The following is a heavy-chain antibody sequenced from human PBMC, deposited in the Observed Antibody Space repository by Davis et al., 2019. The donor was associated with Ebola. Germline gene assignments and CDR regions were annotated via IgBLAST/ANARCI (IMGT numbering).Heavy chain of an antibody. CDR1: GYSFTSYW. CDR3: ARQYYDSSGYYYLGPGY. V-gene: IGHV5-51*01. D-gene: IGHD3-22*01. J-gene: IGHJ4*02. CDR2: IYPGDSDT. Sequence: GESLKISCKGSGYSFTSYWIGWVRQMPGKGLEWMGIIYPGDSDTRYSPSFQGQVTISADKSISTAYLQWSSLKASDTAMYYCARQYYDSSGYYYLGPGYWGQGTLVTVSS.